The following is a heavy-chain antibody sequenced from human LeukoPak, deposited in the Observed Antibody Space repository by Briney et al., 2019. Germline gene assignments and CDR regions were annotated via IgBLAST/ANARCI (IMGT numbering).Heavy chain of an antibody. CDR3: AKDGVAAAGTNWFDP. CDR2: ISGSGGST. V-gene: IGHV3-23*01. CDR1: GYTFRDYS. Sequence: GGSLRLSCAASGYTFRDYSVNWVRQAPGKGLEWVSAISGSGGSTYYADSVKGRFTISRDNSKNTLYLQMNSLRAEDTAVYYCAKDGVAAAGTNWFDPWGQGTLVTVSS. D-gene: IGHD6-13*01. J-gene: IGHJ5*02.